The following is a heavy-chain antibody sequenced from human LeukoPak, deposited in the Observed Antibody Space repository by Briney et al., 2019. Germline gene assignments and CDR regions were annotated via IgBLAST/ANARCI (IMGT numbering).Heavy chain of an antibody. Sequence: GGSLRLSCAASEFTYGMNWVRQAPGKGLECVSAISSSGSNTYYADSVKGRFTISRDNAKNTLYLQMNSLRAEDTAVYYCAPQQTYSPYNWFDPWGQGTLVTVSS. CDR3: APQQTYSPYNWFDP. V-gene: IGHV3-23*01. CDR1: EFTYG. J-gene: IGHJ5*02. D-gene: IGHD5-12*01. CDR2: ISSSGSNT.